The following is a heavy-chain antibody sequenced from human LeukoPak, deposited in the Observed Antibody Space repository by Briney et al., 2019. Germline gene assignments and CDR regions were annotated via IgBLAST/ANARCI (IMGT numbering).Heavy chain of an antibody. D-gene: IGHD2-2*01. J-gene: IGHJ4*02. CDR1: GGSFSGYY. Sequence: KPSETLSLTCAVYGGSFSGYYWSWIRQPPGKGLEWIGEINHSGSTNYNPSLKSRVTISVDTSKNQFSLKLSSVTAADTAVYYCARSSLGYCSSTSCYGGYYFDYWGQGTLVTVSS. V-gene: IGHV4-34*01. CDR2: INHSGST. CDR3: ARSSLGYCSSTSCYGGYYFDY.